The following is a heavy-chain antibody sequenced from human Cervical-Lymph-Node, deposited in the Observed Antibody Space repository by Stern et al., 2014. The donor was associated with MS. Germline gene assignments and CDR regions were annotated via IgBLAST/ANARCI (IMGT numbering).Heavy chain of an antibody. CDR2: MSPNSGNT. D-gene: IGHD5-24*01. CDR1: GYTFTTYD. Sequence: QVQLVQSGAEVKKPGASVKVSCKASGYTFTTYDINWVRQATGQGLEWMGWMSPNSGNTGYSQKFQGRVTMTRNTSIGTAYMDLSSLRSEDTAVYYCARGLKEMDTKTNDDAFDIWGQGTMVTVSS. CDR3: ARGLKEMDTKTNDDAFDI. J-gene: IGHJ3*02. V-gene: IGHV1-8*01.